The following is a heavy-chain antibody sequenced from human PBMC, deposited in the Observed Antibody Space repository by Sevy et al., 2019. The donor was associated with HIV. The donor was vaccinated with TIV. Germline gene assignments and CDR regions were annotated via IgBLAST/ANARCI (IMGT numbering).Heavy chain of an antibody. Sequence: SETLSLTCTVSGGSISTSYWSWIRQPAGKGLEWIGRIHTSGSTNYNPSLKRRVTMSIDTSKNQFSLKLNFVTAADMAVYYCARGSTTAYYYDSSGYADTFDIWGQGTMVTVSS. CDR2: IHTSGST. CDR1: GGSISTSY. J-gene: IGHJ3*02. CDR3: ARGSTTAYYYDSSGYADTFDI. V-gene: IGHV4-4*07. D-gene: IGHD3-22*01.